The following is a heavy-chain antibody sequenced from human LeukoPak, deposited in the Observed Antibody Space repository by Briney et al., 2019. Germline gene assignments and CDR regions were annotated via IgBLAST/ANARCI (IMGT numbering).Heavy chain of an antibody. Sequence: SQTLSLTCAISGDSVSSNSAAWYWIRQSPSRGLEWLGRTYYRSKWYNDYAVSVKSRITINPDTSKNQISLQLNSLTPEDTAVYYCARDPDPFSRLSVFDIWGQGTMVTVSS. J-gene: IGHJ3*02. CDR2: TYYRSKWYN. CDR3: ARDPDPFSRLSVFDI. D-gene: IGHD3-16*02. V-gene: IGHV6-1*01. CDR1: GDSVSSNSAA.